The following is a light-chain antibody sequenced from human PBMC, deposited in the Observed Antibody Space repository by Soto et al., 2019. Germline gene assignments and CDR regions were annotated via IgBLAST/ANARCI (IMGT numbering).Light chain of an antibody. Sequence: QSVLTQTASVSGSPGQSITISCTGTSSDIGAYGYVSWYQQHPGKAPNLLIYEVFYRPSGISNRFSGSQPGNTASLTISGLQAEDEADYYCTSYTTSDTLVFGTGTKVTVL. J-gene: IGLJ1*01. CDR3: TSYTTSDTLV. CDR1: SSDIGAYGY. V-gene: IGLV2-14*01. CDR2: EVF.